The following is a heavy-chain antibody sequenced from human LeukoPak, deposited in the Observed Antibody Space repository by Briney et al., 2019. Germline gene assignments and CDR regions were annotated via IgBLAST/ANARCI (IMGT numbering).Heavy chain of an antibody. CDR3: AREDDTIADNTFEI. CDR1: GFTFSHYV. Sequence: ESLRLSCAASGFTFSHYVMIWVREAPGKGLEWVGSVHYSGNTFYNPSLKSRVTISLDTSKNHLSLKVHSVTAADTAVYYCAREDDTIADNTFEIRGQGAVVTVSS. D-gene: IGHD6-13*01. V-gene: IGHV4-28*03. CDR2: VHYSGNT. J-gene: IGHJ3*02.